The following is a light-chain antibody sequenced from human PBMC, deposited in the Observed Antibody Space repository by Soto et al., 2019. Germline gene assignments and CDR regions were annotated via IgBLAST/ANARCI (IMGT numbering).Light chain of an antibody. J-gene: IGLJ2*01. V-gene: IGLV1-44*01. CDR1: SSTIGSNP. CDR3: AAWDDSLNGVV. CDR2: NNH. Sequence: QSVLTQPPSASGTPGQRVTISCSGSSSTIGSNPVNWYQQLPGTAPKLLIYNNHQRPSGVPDRFSGSKSGTSASLAISGLQSDDETDYFCAAWDDSLNGVVFGGGTKLTVL.